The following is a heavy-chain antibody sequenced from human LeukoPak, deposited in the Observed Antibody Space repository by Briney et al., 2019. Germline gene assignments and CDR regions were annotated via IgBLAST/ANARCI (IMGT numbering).Heavy chain of an antibody. Sequence: GGSLRLSCAASGFTVSGNYMCWVRQAPGKALEWVSVIYSGGTTLYADSVKGRFTISRDNSKNTLYLQMNSLRAEDAAVYYCARVGYGSGNYSWGQGTLVTVSS. J-gene: IGHJ4*02. D-gene: IGHD3-10*01. CDR2: IYSGGTT. V-gene: IGHV3-53*01. CDR3: ARVGYGSGNYS. CDR1: GFTVSGNY.